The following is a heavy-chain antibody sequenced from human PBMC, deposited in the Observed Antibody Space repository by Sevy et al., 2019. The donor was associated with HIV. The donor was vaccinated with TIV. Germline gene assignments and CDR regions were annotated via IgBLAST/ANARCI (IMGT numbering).Heavy chain of an antibody. J-gene: IGHJ4*02. CDR1: GFTFSDYY. CDR2: ISGRSNYI. D-gene: IGHD2-2*01. Sequence: GGSLRLSCAASGFTFSDYYMNWVRQAPGKGLEWVSSISGRSNYIHYADSVRGRFTISRDNAKNSLYLQMNSLRADDAAVYFCARDGGCSSTSCLLYFDSWGQGALVTVSS. V-gene: IGHV3-21*06. CDR3: ARDGGCSSTSCLLYFDS.